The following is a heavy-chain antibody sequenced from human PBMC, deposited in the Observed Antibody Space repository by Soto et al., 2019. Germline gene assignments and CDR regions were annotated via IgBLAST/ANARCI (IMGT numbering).Heavy chain of an antibody. CDR2: ISYDGSNK. CDR1: GFTFSSYG. J-gene: IGHJ4*02. V-gene: IGHV3-30*18. Sequence: QVQLVESGGGVVQPGRSLRLSCAASGFTFSSYGMHWVRQAPGKGLEWVAVISYDGSNKYYADSVKGRFTISRDNSKNTLCLQMNSLRAEDTAVYYCAKEGAYYDFWSGYSGDYWGQGTLVTVSS. D-gene: IGHD3-3*01. CDR3: AKEGAYYDFWSGYSGDY.